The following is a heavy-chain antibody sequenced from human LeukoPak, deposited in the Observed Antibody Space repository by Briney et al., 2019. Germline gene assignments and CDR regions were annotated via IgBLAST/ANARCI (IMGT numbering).Heavy chain of an antibody. Sequence: GGSLRLSCAASGHIFHNYAMHWVSQAPGKRPEWVSLISGIGGDTYYADSVKGRFTISRDNAKNSLYLQMNSLRAEDTAIYYCAGSGSSFDLEYCGQGTLVTVSS. J-gene: IGHJ4*02. CDR1: GHIFHNYA. V-gene: IGHV3-43*02. CDR3: AGSGSSFDLEY. D-gene: IGHD5-12*01. CDR2: ISGIGGDT.